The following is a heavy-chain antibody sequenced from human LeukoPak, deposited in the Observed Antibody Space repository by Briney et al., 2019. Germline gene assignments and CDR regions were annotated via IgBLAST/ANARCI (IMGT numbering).Heavy chain of an antibody. J-gene: IGHJ4*02. CDR2: IISNSGTA. V-gene: IGHV1-69*06. CDR3: ARGIDY. Sequence: SVKVSCKASGGTLTINGITWVRQAPGQGLEWMGAIISNSGTANYAQKFQGRLTITADKSTNTVYMELTSLKSEDTAVYYCARGIDYWGRGTLVTVSS. CDR1: GGTLTING.